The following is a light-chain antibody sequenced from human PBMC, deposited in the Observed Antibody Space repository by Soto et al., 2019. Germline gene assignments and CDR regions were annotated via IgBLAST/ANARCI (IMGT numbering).Light chain of an antibody. J-gene: IGKJ4*01. Sequence: EIVLTQSPGTLSLSPGERATLSCRASESVSTNYLAWYQQKPGQAPRLLISGASSRATGIPDRFSGSGSGADFTLTINRLEPEDFAVYYCQQYGSVPLTFGGGTMVEIK. V-gene: IGKV3-20*01. CDR1: ESVSTNY. CDR2: GAS. CDR3: QQYGSVPLT.